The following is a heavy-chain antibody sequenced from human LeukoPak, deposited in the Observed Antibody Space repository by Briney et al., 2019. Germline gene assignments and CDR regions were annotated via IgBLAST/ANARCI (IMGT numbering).Heavy chain of an antibody. Sequence: SVKVSCKASGGTFSSYAISWVRQAPGQGLEWMGGIIPIFGTANYAQKFQGRVTITADKSTSTAYRELSSLRSEDTAVYYCARAEAGDIAVVPAATGAHYYYGMDVWGKGTTVTVSS. V-gene: IGHV1-69*06. J-gene: IGHJ6*04. D-gene: IGHD2-2*01. CDR1: GGTFSSYA. CDR2: IIPIFGTA. CDR3: ARAEAGDIAVVPAATGAHYYYGMDV.